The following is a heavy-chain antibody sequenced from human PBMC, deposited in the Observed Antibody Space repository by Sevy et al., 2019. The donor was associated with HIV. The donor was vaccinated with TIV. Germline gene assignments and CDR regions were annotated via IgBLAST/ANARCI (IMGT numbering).Heavy chain of an antibody. D-gene: IGHD3-3*01. J-gene: IGHJ3*02. CDR1: GGSISSGGYY. CDR2: IYYSGST. V-gene: IGHV4-31*03. Sequence: SETLSLTCTVSGGSISSGGYYWSWIRQHPGKGLEWIGYIYYSGSTYYNPSLKSRVTISVDTSKNQFSMKLSSVTAADTAVYYCARDGGITIFGGPEGFDIWGQGTMVTVSS. CDR3: ARDGGITIFGGPEGFDI.